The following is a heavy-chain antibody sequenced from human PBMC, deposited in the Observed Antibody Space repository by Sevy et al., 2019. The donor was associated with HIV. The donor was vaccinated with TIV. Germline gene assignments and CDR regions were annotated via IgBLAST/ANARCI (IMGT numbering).Heavy chain of an antibody. J-gene: IGHJ4*02. Sequence: SDTLSLTCTVSGGSISGYYWSWIWQPPGKGLEWIGYISYSGSTNYNPSLKSRVTISVDTSKNEFSLKLSSVTAADTAVYYCARSRVITGTFDYWGQGTLVTISS. CDR3: ARSRVITGTFDY. V-gene: IGHV4-59*01. CDR2: ISYSGST. D-gene: IGHD1-20*01. CDR1: GGSISGYY.